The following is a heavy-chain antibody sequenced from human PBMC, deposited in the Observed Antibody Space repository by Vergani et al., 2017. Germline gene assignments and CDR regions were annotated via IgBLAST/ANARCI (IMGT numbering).Heavy chain of an antibody. V-gene: IGHV1-69*13. D-gene: IGHD3-10*01. CDR2: IIPLFGTE. CDR1: GGTFSSYA. CDR3: ARDPSLTINVSTSAP. Sequence: QVQLVQSGAEVKKPGSSVKVSCKASGGTFSSYAISWVRQAPGQGLEWMGRIIPLFGTENYAQKFQGRVTITADESTSTAYMELSSLRSEDTAVYYCARDPSLTINVSTSAPWGQGTLVTVSS. J-gene: IGHJ5*02.